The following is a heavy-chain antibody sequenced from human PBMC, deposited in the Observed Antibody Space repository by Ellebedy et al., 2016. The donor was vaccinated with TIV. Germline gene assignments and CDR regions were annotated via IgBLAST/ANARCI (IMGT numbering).Heavy chain of an antibody. Sequence: MPSETLSLTCTVSGDSINNGDFYWNWLRQSPGKGLEWIGYMSSSARTNRNPSLNRRVTISVDTSKSQFSMKLLSVTAADTAVYCCTRMPTIDNSFGFSDSWGQGTVVTVSS. J-gene: IGHJ4*02. CDR3: TRMPTIDNSFGFSDS. V-gene: IGHV4-30-4*01. D-gene: IGHD1-26*01. CDR1: GDSINNGDFY. CDR2: MSSSART.